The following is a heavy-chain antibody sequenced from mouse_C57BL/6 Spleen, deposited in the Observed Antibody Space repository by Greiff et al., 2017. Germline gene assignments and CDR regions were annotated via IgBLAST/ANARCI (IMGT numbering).Heavy chain of an antibody. J-gene: IGHJ4*01. CDR1: GYTFTDYY. Sequence: EVQLQQSGPELVKPGASVKISCKASGYTFTDYYMNWVKQSHGKSLEWIGDINPNNGGTSYNQKFKGKATLTVDKSSSTAYMELRSLTSEDSAVYYCARPITTAYYAMDDWGQGTSVTVSS. V-gene: IGHV1-26*01. CDR2: INPNNGGT. CDR3: ARPITTAYYAMDD. D-gene: IGHD1-2*01.